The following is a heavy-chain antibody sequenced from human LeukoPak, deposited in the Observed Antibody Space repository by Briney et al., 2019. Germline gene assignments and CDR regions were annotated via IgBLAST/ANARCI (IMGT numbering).Heavy chain of an antibody. CDR1: GGSISTSNYY. J-gene: IGHJ3*02. CDR3: ARGSPVVFPSAFDI. D-gene: IGHD2-21*01. Sequence: PSETLSLTCTVSGGSISTSNYYWSWIRQPPGKGLEWIGEINHSGSTNYNPSLKSRVTISVDTSKNQFSLKLSSVTAADTAVYYCARGSPVVFPSAFDIWGQGTMVTVSS. V-gene: IGHV4-39*07. CDR2: INHSGST.